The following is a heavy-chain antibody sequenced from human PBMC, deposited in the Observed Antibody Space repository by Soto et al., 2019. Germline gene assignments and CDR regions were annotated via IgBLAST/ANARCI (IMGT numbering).Heavy chain of an antibody. CDR3: ARDAMVRGPSHYYYGMDV. D-gene: IGHD3-10*01. V-gene: IGHV1-18*01. CDR2: ISRHNGDT. Sequence: QVQLMQSGAEVKKPGASVKVSCKASGYTYTSHAISWVRQAPGQGLEWMGWISRHNGDTNYAQKFQGRVTMTTDTSTSTAYMELRSLRSDDTAVYFCARDAMVRGPSHYYYGMDVWGQGTTVTVSS. J-gene: IGHJ6*02. CDR1: GYTYTSHA.